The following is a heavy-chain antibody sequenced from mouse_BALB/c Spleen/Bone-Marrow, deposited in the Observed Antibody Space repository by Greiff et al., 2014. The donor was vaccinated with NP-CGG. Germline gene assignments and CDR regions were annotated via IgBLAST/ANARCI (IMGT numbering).Heavy chain of an antibody. CDR3: VRGNYGNYVDYFDF. V-gene: IGHV5-6-3*01. CDR2: INSNGGST. CDR1: GFTFSNYG. J-gene: IGHJ2*01. D-gene: IGHD2-1*01. Sequence: EVMLVESGGGFVQPGGSLKLSCAASGFTFSNYGMSWVRQTPDKRLELVATINSNGGSTYYPDSVKGRFTISRDTAKNTLYLQMSSLKSEETAMYYCVRGNYGNYVDYFDFWGQGTTLTVSS.